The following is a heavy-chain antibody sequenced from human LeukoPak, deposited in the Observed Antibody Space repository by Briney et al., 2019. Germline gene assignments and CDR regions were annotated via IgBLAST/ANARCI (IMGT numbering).Heavy chain of an antibody. J-gene: IGHJ4*02. CDR3: AKEANYVWGTYRYTLFDY. V-gene: IGHV3-23*01. CDR1: GFTFSSYA. Sequence: GGSLRLSCAASGFTFSSYAMHWVRQAPGKGLEWVSTISGGGGSTYYADSVKGRLTISRDNSKNTLYLQMNSLRAEDTAVYYCAKEANYVWGTYRYTLFDYWGQGTLVTVSS. CDR2: ISGGGGST. D-gene: IGHD3-16*02.